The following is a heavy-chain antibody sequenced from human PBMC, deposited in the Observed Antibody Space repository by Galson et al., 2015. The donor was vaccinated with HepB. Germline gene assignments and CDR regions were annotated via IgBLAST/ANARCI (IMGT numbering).Heavy chain of an antibody. V-gene: IGHV3-20*04. J-gene: IGHJ2*01. CDR1: GLLFSDHG. Sequence: SLRLSCAASGLLFSDHGMTRVRQAPGKGLEWVAGIYGNGGSTGYSDAVKGRFTISRDNAKNSLYLQMNSLRAEDTALYYCARDPQSPGWYFDVWGRGTLVTVSS. CDR3: ARDPQSPGWYFDV. CDR2: IYGNGGST.